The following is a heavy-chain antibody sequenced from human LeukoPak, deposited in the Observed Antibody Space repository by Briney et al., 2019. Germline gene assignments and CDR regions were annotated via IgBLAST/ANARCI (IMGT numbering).Heavy chain of an antibody. CDR3: VGGDY. Sequence: GGSLRLSCAASGFTFSSYGMHWVRQAAGKGLEWVAFIRYDGSNKYYADSVKGRFTISRDNTKNSLYLQMNSLRAEDTAVYYCVGGDYWGQGTLVAVSS. V-gene: IGHV3-30*02. CDR1: GFTFSSYG. CDR2: IRYDGSNK. J-gene: IGHJ4*02.